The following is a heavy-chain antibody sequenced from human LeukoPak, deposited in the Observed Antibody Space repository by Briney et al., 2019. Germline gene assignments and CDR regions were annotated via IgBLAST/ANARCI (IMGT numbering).Heavy chain of an antibody. CDR1: GGSISNAAYY. CDR3: AGVEAATTNPRFDY. J-gene: IGHJ4*02. D-gene: IGHD5-24*01. CDR2: IYYSGST. Sequence: SETLSLTCTVSGGSISNAAYYWSWIRQHPGKGLEWIGYIYYSGSTYYNPSLKSRVTISVDTSKNQFSLELSSVTAADMAVYYCAGVEAATTNPRFDYWGQGTLVTVSS. V-gene: IGHV4-31*03.